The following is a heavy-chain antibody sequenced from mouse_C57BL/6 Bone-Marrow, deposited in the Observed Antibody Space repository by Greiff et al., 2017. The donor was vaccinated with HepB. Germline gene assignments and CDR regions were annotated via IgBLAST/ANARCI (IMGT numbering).Heavy chain of an antibody. CDR1: GYTFTNYW. J-gene: IGHJ2*01. Sequence: QVQLQQSGAELVRPGTSVKMSCKASGYTFTNYWIGWAKQRPGHGLEWIGDIYPGGGYTNYNEKFKGKATLTADKSSSTAYMQFSSLTSEDSAIYYCARLWGYYQDYWGQGTTLTVSS. CDR3: ARLWGYYQDY. CDR2: IYPGGGYT. V-gene: IGHV1-63*01. D-gene: IGHD2-3*01.